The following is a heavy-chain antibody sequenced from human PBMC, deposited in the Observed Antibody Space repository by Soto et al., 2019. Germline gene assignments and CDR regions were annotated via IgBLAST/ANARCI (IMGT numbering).Heavy chain of an antibody. V-gene: IGHV3-30-3*01. CDR2: ISYDGSNK. J-gene: IGHJ6*02. Sequence: GGSLRLSCAASGFTFSSYAMHWVRQAPGKGLEWVAVISYDGSNKYYADSVKGRFTISRDNSKNTLYLQMNSLRAEDTAVYYCARDIGYCSGGSCYYNYYYGMDAWGQGTTVTVSS. CDR3: ARDIGYCSGGSCYYNYYYGMDA. D-gene: IGHD2-15*01. CDR1: GFTFSSYA.